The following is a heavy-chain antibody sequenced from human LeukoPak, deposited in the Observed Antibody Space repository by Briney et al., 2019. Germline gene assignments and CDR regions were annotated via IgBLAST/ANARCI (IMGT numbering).Heavy chain of an antibody. CDR1: GGTFSSYA. J-gene: IGHJ4*02. V-gene: IGHV1-69*01. Sequence: GSSVKVPCKASGGTFSSYAISWVRQAPGQGLEWMGGIIPIFGTANYAQKFQGRVTITADESTSTAYMELSSLRSEDTAVYYCARERLYYDYVWGSYRPYYFDYWGQGTLVTVSS. CDR2: IIPIFGTA. D-gene: IGHD3-16*02. CDR3: ARERLYYDYVWGSYRPYYFDY.